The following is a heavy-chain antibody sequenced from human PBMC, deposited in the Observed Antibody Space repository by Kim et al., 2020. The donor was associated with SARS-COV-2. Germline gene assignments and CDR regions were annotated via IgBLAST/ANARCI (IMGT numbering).Heavy chain of an antibody. Sequence: SVKGRFTISRDNAKNSLYLQMNSLRAEDTAVYYCARDCSSTSCYVQGPDYWGQGTLVTVSS. V-gene: IGHV3-21*01. D-gene: IGHD2-2*01. CDR3: ARDCSSTSCYVQGPDY. J-gene: IGHJ4*02.